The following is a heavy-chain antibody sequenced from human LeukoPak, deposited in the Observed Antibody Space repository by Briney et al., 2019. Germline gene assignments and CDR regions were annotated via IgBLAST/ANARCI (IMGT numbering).Heavy chain of an antibody. J-gene: IGHJ4*02. V-gene: IGHV1-69*04. D-gene: IGHD5-12*01. CDR1: GGTFNNYA. CDR3: ATEPSRSYSFDHLDF. Sequence: SVKVSCKTSGGTFNNYAISWVRQAPGQGLEWMGRVVSMFGIRNYPQTFRGRVNITADKATNTVYMELRSLRAEDTAIYYCATEPSRSYSFDHLDFWGLGTPVTVSS. CDR2: VVSMFGIR.